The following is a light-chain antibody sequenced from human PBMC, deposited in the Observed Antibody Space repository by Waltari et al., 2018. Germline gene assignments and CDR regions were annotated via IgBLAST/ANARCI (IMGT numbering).Light chain of an antibody. Sequence: QSVLTQPPSTSGTPGQRVTISCSGSSPNVGPNSVSWYQQLPGTAPTLLIYNNNRRPSGVPDRFSGSKSGTSASLAISGLQSEDEADYYCAAWDDSLNAWMFGGGTKLTVL. CDR3: AAWDDSLNAWM. CDR2: NNN. J-gene: IGLJ3*02. CDR1: SPNVGPNS. V-gene: IGLV1-44*01.